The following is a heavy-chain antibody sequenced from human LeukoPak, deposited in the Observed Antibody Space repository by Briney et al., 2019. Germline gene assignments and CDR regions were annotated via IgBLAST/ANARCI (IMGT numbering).Heavy chain of an antibody. CDR2: ISSSTSYI. CDR3: ARATNGRFDI. V-gene: IGHV3-21*01. Sequence: PGGSLRLSCAASGFTFSSYSMNRVRQAPGKGLEWVSFISSSTSYISYADSVKGRFTISRDNAKSSLWLQMNSLRAEDTAVYYCARATNGRFDIWGQGTMVTVSS. CDR1: GFTFSSYS. J-gene: IGHJ3*02. D-gene: IGHD2-8*01.